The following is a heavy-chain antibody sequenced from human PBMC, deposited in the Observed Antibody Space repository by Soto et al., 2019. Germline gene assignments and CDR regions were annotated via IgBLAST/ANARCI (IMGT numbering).Heavy chain of an antibody. CDR1: GYTSTNYG. CDR2: INAGSGNT. CDR3: ANDIIVIPGAKCLDY. Sequence: QVQLVQSGTEVMKPGASVKVSCKASGYTSTNYGMHWVRQAPGHRLEWMGWINAGSGNTKYSQKFQGRITITRDTSASTVYMELSSLRSEDTAVYYCANDIIVIPGAKCLDYWGQGALVTVSS. J-gene: IGHJ4*02. D-gene: IGHD2-2*01. V-gene: IGHV1-3*01.